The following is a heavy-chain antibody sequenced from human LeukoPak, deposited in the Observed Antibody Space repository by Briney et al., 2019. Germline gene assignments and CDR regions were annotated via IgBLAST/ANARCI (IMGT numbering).Heavy chain of an antibody. CDR1: GGSISSYY. J-gene: IGHJ6*03. CDR3: ARAVQLERPPPLIGYYYMDV. D-gene: IGHD1-1*01. CDR2: IYYSRST. Sequence: SETLSLTCTVSGGSISSYYWSWIRLPPGKGLEWIGYIYYSRSTNYNPSLKSRVTISVDTSKNQFSLKLSSVTVADTAVYYCARAVQLERPPPLIGYYYMDVWGKGTTVTVSS. V-gene: IGHV4-59*01.